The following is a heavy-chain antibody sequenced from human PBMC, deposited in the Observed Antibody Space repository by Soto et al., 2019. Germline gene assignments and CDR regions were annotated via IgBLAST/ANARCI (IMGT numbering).Heavy chain of an antibody. D-gene: IGHD1-26*01. Sequence: EVQLLESGGGLVQPGGSLRLSCAASGFTFRIYAMSWVRQVPGKGLEWVSTISDSADSAYYADSVKGRFTISRDNSKNTLYLQMNSLRVEDTAVYYCARDQGGQSGNFIFDNWGQGTLVTVSS. J-gene: IGHJ4*02. V-gene: IGHV3-23*01. CDR1: GFTFRIYA. CDR2: ISDSADSA. CDR3: ARDQGGQSGNFIFDN.